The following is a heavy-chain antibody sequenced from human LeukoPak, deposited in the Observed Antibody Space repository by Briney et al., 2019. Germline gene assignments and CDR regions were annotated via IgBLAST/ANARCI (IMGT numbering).Heavy chain of an antibody. CDR2: TYYRSTWYN. V-gene: IGHV6-1*01. Sequence: SQTLSLTCAISGDSVSSNSVTWNWIRQSPSRGLEWLGRTYYRSTWYNDYAVSVRGRITVNPDTSKNQFSLQLSSVTPEDTAVYYCARGYHISGFGSWGQGTLVTVSS. J-gene: IGHJ4*02. CDR1: GDSVSSNSVT. CDR3: ARGYHISGFGS. D-gene: IGHD3-22*01.